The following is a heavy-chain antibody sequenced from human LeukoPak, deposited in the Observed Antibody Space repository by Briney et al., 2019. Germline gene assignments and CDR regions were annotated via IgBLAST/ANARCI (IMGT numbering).Heavy chain of an antibody. CDR3: ASKFGESYYYYYGLDV. CDR2: ICGSGDTT. Sequence: LEWVSVICGSGDTTRYAYSVKGRFTISRDKSKTTLFLQMNSLRVEDTAVYYCASKFGESYYYYYGLDVWGQGTLVTVSS. J-gene: IGHJ6*02. D-gene: IGHD3-10*01. V-gene: IGHV3-23*01.